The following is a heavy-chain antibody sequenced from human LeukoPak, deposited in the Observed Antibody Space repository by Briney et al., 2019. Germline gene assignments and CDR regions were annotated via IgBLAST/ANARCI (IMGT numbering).Heavy chain of an antibody. J-gene: IGHJ5*02. V-gene: IGHV1-46*01. CDR3: ARSPLLFPGWFDP. Sequence: ASVKVSCKASGYTFTNYYMHWMRQAPGQGLEWMGIINPSGAGTNYAQKFQGRVTITTDESTSTAYMELSSLRSEDTAVYYCARSPLLFPGWFDPWGQGTLVTVSS. CDR1: GYTFTNYY. D-gene: IGHD2-21*01. CDR2: INPSGAGT.